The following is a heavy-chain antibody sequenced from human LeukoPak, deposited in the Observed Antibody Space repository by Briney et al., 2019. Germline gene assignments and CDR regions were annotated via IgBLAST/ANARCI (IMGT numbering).Heavy chain of an antibody. V-gene: IGHV3-21*01. CDR2: ISSSSSYI. D-gene: IGHD3-3*01. CDR1: GFTFTTYS. Sequence: GGSLRLSCTASGFTFTTYSMNWVRQAPGKGLEWVSSISSSSSYIYYADSVKGRFTISRDNAKNSLYLQMNSLRAEDTAVYYCARGRYDFWSGPQYYFDYWGQGTLVTVSS. J-gene: IGHJ4*02. CDR3: ARGRYDFWSGPQYYFDY.